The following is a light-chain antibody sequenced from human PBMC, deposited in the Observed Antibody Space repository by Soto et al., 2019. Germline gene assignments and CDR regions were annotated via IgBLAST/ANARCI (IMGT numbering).Light chain of an antibody. V-gene: IGKV3-15*01. Sequence: EIVLTQSPVTLSLSPGERATLSCRASQSVNSFLAWYQQKPGQAPRLLIYGASTRATGIPARFSGSGSGTEFTLTISSLQSEDFAVYYCQQYNNWRTFGQGTKVDIK. J-gene: IGKJ1*01. CDR2: GAS. CDR1: QSVNSF. CDR3: QQYNNWRT.